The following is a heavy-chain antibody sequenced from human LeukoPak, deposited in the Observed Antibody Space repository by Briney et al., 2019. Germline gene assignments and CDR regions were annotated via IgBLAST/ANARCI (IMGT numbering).Heavy chain of an antibody. CDR3: ARSPSIAARPWD. CDR1: GYTFTSYD. CDR2: INPNSGGT. D-gene: IGHD6-6*01. V-gene: IGHV1-2*02. Sequence: ASVKVSCKASGYTFTSYDINWVRQATGQGLEWMGWINPNSGGTNYAQKFQGRVTMTRDTSISTAYMELSRLRSDDTAVYYCARSPSIAARPWDWGQGTLVTVSS. J-gene: IGHJ4*02.